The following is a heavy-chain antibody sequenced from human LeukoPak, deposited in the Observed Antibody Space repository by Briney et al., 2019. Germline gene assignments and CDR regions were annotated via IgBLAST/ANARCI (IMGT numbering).Heavy chain of an antibody. Sequence: PSQTLSLTCSVSGGSINSGDYYWSWIRQSPGKGLEWIGYIYYSGSTYYNPSLNNRVTISADTSKNQFSQKVTSVTAADTPVFYCAREGPGPTSRSAGGSFPYWGQGTLAPVSS. CDR2: IYYSGST. CDR1: GGSINSGDYY. V-gene: IGHV4-30-4*01. J-gene: IGHJ4*02. CDR3: AREGPGPTSRSAGGSFPY. D-gene: IGHD2-2*01.